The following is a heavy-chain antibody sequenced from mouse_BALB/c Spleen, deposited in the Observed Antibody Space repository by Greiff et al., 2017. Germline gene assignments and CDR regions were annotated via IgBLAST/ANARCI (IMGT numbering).Heavy chain of an antibody. Sequence: EVKVVESGGGLVQPGGSLKLSCAASGFTFSSYTMSWVRQTPEKRLEWVAYISNGGGSTYYPDTVKGRFTISRDNAKNTLYLQMSSLKSEDTAMYYCARGGDDDYWGQGTLVTVSA. CDR3: ARGGDDDY. V-gene: IGHV5-12-2*01. D-gene: IGHD2-12*01. J-gene: IGHJ3*01. CDR1: GFTFSSYT. CDR2: ISNGGGST.